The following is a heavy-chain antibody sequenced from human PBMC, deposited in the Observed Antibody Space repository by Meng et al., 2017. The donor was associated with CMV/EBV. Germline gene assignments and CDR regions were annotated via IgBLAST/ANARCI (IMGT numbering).Heavy chain of an antibody. CDR1: GFTFSSYA. CDR2: IYSGGSST. CDR3: AKDLVIPLYSTPYYYGMDV. D-gene: IGHD4-11*01. V-gene: IGHV3-23*03. Sequence: GGSLRLSCAASGFTFSSYAMSWVRQAPGKELEWVSVIYSGGSSTYYADSVKGRFTISRDNSKNTLYLQMNSLRAEDTAVYYCAKDLVIPLYSTPYYYGMDVWGQGTTVTVSS. J-gene: IGHJ6*02.